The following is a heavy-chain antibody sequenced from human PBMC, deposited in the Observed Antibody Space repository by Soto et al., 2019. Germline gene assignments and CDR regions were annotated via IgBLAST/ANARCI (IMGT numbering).Heavy chain of an antibody. CDR2: ISWNSGSI. CDR1: GFTFDDYA. CDR3: AKSPYSNYAYGMDV. V-gene: IGHV3-9*01. J-gene: IGHJ6*02. Sequence: EVQLVESGGGLVQPGRSLRLSCAASGFTFDDYAMHWVRQAPGKGLEWVSGISWNSGSIGYADSVKGRFTISSDNAKNSLYLQMNSLRAEDTALYYCAKSPYSNYAYGMDVWGQGTTVTVSS. D-gene: IGHD4-4*01.